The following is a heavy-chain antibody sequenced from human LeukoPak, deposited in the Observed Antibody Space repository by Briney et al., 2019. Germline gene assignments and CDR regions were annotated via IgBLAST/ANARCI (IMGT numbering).Heavy chain of an antibody. V-gene: IGHV1-2*02. D-gene: IGHD2-2*01. CDR1: GYTFTSYD. CDR2: INPNSGGT. Sequence: GASVKVSCKASGYTFTSYDINWVRQATGQGLEWMGWINPNSGGTKYAQKFQGRVTMTRDTSISTVYMELSRLRSDDTAVYYCARGLRGSPAFDYWGQGTLVTVSS. CDR3: ARGLRGSPAFDY. J-gene: IGHJ4*02.